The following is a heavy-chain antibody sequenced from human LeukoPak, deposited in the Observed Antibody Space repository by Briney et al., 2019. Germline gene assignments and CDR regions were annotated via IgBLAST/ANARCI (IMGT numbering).Heavy chain of an antibody. D-gene: IGHD2-8*02. CDR2: ITDTGGST. CDR3: AKGSAGGRPYYFDY. CDR1: GFTFSSYA. J-gene: IGHJ4*02. V-gene: IGHV3-23*01. Sequence: PGGSLRLSCAASGFTFSSYAMSWVRQAPGKGLEWVSAITDTGGSTYYADSVKGRFTISRDNSKNTLYLQMSSLRAGDTAVYYCAKGSAGGRPYYFDYWGQGTLVTVSS.